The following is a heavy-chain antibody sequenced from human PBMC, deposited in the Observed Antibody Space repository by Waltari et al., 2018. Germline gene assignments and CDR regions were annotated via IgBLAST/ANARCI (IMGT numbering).Heavy chain of an antibody. CDR1: GFTFGSYA. Sequence: VQLLESGGGLVQPGGSLSLSCAASGFTFGSYAMSWVRQAPGKGLEWVSGISGGGTNTYYAESVKGRFTISRDNYKNTLYLQMNSLRGEDTALYYCAKGGTTANWGQGTLVTVSS. CDR3: AKGGTTAN. CDR2: ISGGGTNT. D-gene: IGHD1-7*01. V-gene: IGHV3-23*01. J-gene: IGHJ4*02.